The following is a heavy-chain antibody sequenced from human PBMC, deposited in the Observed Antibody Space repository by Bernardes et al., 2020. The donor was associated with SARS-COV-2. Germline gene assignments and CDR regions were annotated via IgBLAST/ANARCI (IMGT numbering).Heavy chain of an antibody. CDR3: ASLPGTYDYGMDV. J-gene: IGHJ6*02. CDR2: ISWNSGSI. CDR1: GFTFDDYA. Sequence: GWSLRLSCAASGFTFDDYAMHWVRQAPGKGLEWVSGISWNSGSIGYADSVKGRFTISRDNAKNSLYLQMNSLRAEDTALYYCASLPGTYDYGMDVWGQGTTVTVSS. D-gene: IGHD1-1*01. V-gene: IGHV3-9*01.